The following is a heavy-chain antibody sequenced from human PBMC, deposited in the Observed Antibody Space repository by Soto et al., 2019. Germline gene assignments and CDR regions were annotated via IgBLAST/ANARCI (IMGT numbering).Heavy chain of an antibody. J-gene: IGHJ5*02. CDR3: ARAHGTSWYNWFDP. CDR1: GGNFTNYG. Sequence: GASVKVSCKASGGNFTNYGISWVRQAPGQGLEWMGGIIPLFGTANYAQKFRGRVTVSADESTSTVYMELNSLRSEDTAIYYCARAHGTSWYNWFDPWGQGTLVTVSS. CDR2: IIPLFGTA. D-gene: IGHD1-26*01. V-gene: IGHV1-69*13.